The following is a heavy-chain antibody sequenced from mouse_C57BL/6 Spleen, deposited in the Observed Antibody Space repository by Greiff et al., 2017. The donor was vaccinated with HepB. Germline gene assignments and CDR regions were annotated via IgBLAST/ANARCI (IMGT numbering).Heavy chain of an antibody. J-gene: IGHJ4*01. V-gene: IGHV1-55*01. Sequence: QVQLQQSGAELVKPGASVKMSCKASGYTFTSYWITWVKQRPGQGLEWIGGLYPGSGSTNYNEKFKGKATLTVDTSSSTAYMQLSSLTSEDSAVYYCARAARAPCPYYAMDYWGQGTTVTVSS. CDR1: GYTFTSYW. CDR2: LYPGSGST. CDR3: ARAARAPCPYYAMDY. D-gene: IGHD3-1*01.